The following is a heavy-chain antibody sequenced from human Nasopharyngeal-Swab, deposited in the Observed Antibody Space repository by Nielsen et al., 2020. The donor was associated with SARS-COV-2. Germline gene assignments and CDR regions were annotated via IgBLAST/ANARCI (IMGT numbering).Heavy chain of an antibody. Sequence: ASVKVSCKASGYTFTSYGISWVRQAPGQGLEWMGWISAYNGNTNYAQKFQGRVTMTEDTSTDTAYMELSSLRSEDTAVYYCARGREQLVPGLNYYYGMDVWGQGTTVTVSS. CDR2: ISAYNGNT. J-gene: IGHJ6*02. D-gene: IGHD6-6*01. V-gene: IGHV1-18*01. CDR1: GYTFTSYG. CDR3: ARGREQLVPGLNYYYGMDV.